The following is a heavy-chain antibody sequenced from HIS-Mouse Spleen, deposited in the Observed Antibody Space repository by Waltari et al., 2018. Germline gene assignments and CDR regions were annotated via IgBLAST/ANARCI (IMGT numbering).Heavy chain of an antibody. CDR3: ARDMGSTSCYVFYYYYGMDV. CDR2: INPNSGGT. J-gene: IGHJ6*02. Sequence: QVQLVQSGAEVKKPGASVKVSCKASGYTFTCYYMHWVRQAPGQGLEWMGWINPNSGGTNYAQKFQGRVTMTRDTSISTAYMELSRLRSDDTAVYYCARDMGSTSCYVFYYYYGMDVWGQGTTVTVSS. CDR1: GYTFTCYY. D-gene: IGHD2-2*01. V-gene: IGHV1-2*02.